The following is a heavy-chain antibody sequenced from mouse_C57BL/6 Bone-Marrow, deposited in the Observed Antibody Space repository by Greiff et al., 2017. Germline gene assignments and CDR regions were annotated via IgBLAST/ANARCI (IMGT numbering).Heavy chain of an antibody. D-gene: IGHD3-2*02. Sequence: EVQGVESGPGMVKPSQSLSLTCTVTGYSITSGYDWHWIRHFPGNKLEWMGYISYSGSTNYNPSLKSRISITHDTSKNHFFLKLNSVTTEDTATYYCARDSSGYLFAYWGQGTLVTVSA. CDR3: ARDSSGYLFAY. J-gene: IGHJ3*01. CDR1: GYSITSGYD. V-gene: IGHV3-1*01. CDR2: ISYSGST.